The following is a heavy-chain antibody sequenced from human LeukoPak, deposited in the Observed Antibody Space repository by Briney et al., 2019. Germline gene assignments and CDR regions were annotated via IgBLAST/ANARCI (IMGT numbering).Heavy chain of an antibody. Sequence: GGSLRLSCAASGFTFSSYEMNWVRQAPGKGLEWVSYISSSGSTIYYADSVKGRFTISRDNAKNSLYLQMNSLRAEDTAVYYCASVLWLGELLFESVADYWGQGTLVTVSS. CDR2: ISSSGSTI. V-gene: IGHV3-48*03. J-gene: IGHJ4*02. D-gene: IGHD3-10*01. CDR1: GFTFSSYE. CDR3: ASVLWLGELLFESVADY.